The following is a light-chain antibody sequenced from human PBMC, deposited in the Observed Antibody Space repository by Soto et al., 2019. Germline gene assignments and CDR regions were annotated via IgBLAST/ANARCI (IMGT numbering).Light chain of an antibody. CDR2: DAS. CDR3: QHYDSSPPYT. V-gene: IGKV3D-15*01. CDR1: QSVSSN. J-gene: IGKJ5*01. Sequence: EIVMTQSPATLSVSPGERATLSCRASQSVSSNLAWYQQKPGQAPRLLIYDASNRASGIPARFSGSGSATDFTLTISRLEPEDSAVYYCQHYDSSPPYTFGQGTRLEIK.